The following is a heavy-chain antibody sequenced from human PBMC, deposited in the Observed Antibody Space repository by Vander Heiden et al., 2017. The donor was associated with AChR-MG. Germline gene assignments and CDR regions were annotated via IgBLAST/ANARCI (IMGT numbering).Heavy chain of an antibody. Sequence: QVQLGQSGAEVKKPGASVQISCKASGTTLTSYFIHWVRQAPGQGLEWMGGISPNGGITRYAQKFQGRVTMTDDTSTSTVYVELSSLRSEDTAVYYCARDLAYYGMDVWGQGTTVTVSS. CDR1: GTTLTSYF. V-gene: IGHV1-46*03. CDR2: ISPNGGIT. J-gene: IGHJ6*02. CDR3: ARDLAYYGMDV.